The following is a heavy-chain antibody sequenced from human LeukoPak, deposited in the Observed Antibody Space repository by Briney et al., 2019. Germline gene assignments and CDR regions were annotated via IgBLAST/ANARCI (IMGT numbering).Heavy chain of an antibody. J-gene: IGHJ3*02. Sequence: GGSLRLSCAASGFTFSDYYMSWIRQAPGKGLEWVSAISGSGGGTYYADSVKGRFTISRDNSKNTLYLQMNSLRAEDTAVYYCATQYGDYPRTAFDIWGQGTMVTVSS. CDR2: ISGSGGGT. CDR3: ATQYGDYPRTAFDI. V-gene: IGHV3-23*01. CDR1: GFTFSDYY. D-gene: IGHD4-17*01.